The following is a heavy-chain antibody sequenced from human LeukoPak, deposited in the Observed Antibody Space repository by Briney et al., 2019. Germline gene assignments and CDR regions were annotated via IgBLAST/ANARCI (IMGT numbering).Heavy chain of an antibody. CDR1: GFTVNSNC. D-gene: IGHD6-13*01. V-gene: IGHV3-53*01. J-gene: IGHJ4*02. CDR2: LYNTGNT. CDR3: ARLTPAAGRLYFVD. Sequence: GGSLRLSCAASGFTVNSNCLSWVRQAPGKGLEWVSTLYNTGNTYYANSVKGRFSISRDNSKNTLFLQMNSLRAEDTAVYYCARLTPAAGRLYFVDWGPGTLVTVSS.